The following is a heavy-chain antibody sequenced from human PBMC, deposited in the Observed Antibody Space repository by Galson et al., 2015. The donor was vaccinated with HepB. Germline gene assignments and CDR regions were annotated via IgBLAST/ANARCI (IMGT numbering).Heavy chain of an antibody. D-gene: IGHD1-26*01. CDR2: ISYDGSNK. J-gene: IGHJ6*02. Sequence: SLRLSCAASGFTFSSYGMHWVRQAPGKGLEWVAVISYDGSNKYYADSVKGRFTISRDNSKNTLYLQMNSLRAEDTAVYYCATPLPKKYYYYYSMDVWGQGTTVTVSS. CDR3: ATPLPKKYYYYYSMDV. V-gene: IGHV3-30*03. CDR1: GFTFSSYG.